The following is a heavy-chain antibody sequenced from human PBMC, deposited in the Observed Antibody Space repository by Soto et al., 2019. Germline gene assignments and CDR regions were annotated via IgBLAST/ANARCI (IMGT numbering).Heavy chain of an antibody. Sequence: ASVKVSCKASGYTFTSYGISWVRQAPGQGLEWMGWISAYNGNTNYAQKLQGRVTMTTDTSTSTAYMELRSLRSDDTAVYYCAREAIFGVVISGYYYYYGMDVWGQGTTVTVSS. D-gene: IGHD3-3*01. J-gene: IGHJ6*02. CDR3: AREAIFGVVISGYYYYYGMDV. CDR2: ISAYNGNT. CDR1: GYTFTSYG. V-gene: IGHV1-18*01.